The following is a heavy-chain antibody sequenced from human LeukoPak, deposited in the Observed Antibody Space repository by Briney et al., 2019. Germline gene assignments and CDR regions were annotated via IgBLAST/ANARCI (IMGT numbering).Heavy chain of an antibody. Sequence: GGTLRLSCAASGFTFSNYGMSWVRQAPGKGLEWVSSISGSGGSTYYADSVKGRFTISRDNSKNTLYLQMNSLRAEDTALYFCAKGDDDIVVVAAANFDYWGQGTLVTVSS. CDR2: ISGSGGST. J-gene: IGHJ4*02. V-gene: IGHV3-23*01. CDR3: AKGDDDIVVVAAANFDY. CDR1: GFTFSNYG. D-gene: IGHD2-15*01.